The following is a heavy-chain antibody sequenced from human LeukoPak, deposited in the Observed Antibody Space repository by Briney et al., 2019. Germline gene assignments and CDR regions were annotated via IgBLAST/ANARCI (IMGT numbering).Heavy chain of an antibody. D-gene: IGHD6-13*01. CDR2: ISIDNGKI. Sequence: ASVKVSCKASGYTSTDYGITWVRQAPGQGLEWIGWISIDNGKIEYAQKFQGRVTVTTDASTSTTYMELRSLKSDDTAMYYCGRDSGYCSSWLWEWGQGTLVTVSS. V-gene: IGHV1-18*01. J-gene: IGHJ4*02. CDR1: GYTSTDYG. CDR3: GRDSGYCSSWLWE.